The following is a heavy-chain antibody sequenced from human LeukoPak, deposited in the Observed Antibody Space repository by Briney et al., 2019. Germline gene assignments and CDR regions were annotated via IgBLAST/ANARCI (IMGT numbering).Heavy chain of an antibody. CDR2: ISGSGGST. Sequence: GGSLRLPCAASGFTFSSYAMSWVRQAPGKGLEWVSAISGSGGSTYYADSVKGRFTISRDNSKNTLYLQVNSLRAEDTAVYYCAKVRDSSGYADYWGQGTLVTVSS. J-gene: IGHJ4*02. CDR1: GFTFSSYA. CDR3: AKVRDSSGYADY. D-gene: IGHD3-22*01. V-gene: IGHV3-23*01.